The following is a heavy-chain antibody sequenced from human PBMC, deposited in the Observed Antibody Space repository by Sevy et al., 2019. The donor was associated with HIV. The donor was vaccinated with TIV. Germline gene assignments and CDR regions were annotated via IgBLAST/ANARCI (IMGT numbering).Heavy chain of an antibody. J-gene: IGHJ6*02. CDR1: GFDLSNYYA. V-gene: IGHV3-30-3*01. CDR3: ARPRANYVDHYFFYAMDV. Sequence: GESLKISCAASGFDLSNYYAMHWVRQAPGKGLEWVALISYDGSDKYYADSVKGRFTISRDNFKNTLYLQMNSLTTEGTAVYYCARPRANYVDHYFFYAMDVWGQGTTVTVSS. D-gene: IGHD4-17*01. CDR2: ISYDGSDK.